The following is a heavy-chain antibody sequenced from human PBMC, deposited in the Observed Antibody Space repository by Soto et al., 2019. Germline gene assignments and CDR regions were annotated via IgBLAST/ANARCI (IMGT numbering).Heavy chain of an antibody. CDR3: ARYGSWSYRNYYYMDV. CDR1: GFTFSSYS. CDR2: ISSSSSTI. D-gene: IGHD3-10*01. V-gene: IGHV3-48*01. J-gene: IGHJ6*03. Sequence: EVQLVESGGGLVQPGGSLRLSCAASGFTFSSYSMNWVRQAPGKGLEWVSYISSSSSTIYYADSVKGRFTISRDNAKNSLYLQMNSLRAEDTAVYYCARYGSWSYRNYYYMDVWGKGTTVTVSS.